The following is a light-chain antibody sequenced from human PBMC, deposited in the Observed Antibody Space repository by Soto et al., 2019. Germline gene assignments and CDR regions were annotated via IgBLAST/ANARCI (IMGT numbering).Light chain of an antibody. CDR2: AAS. Sequence: IQMTQSPSSLSASVGDRVTITCRASQGISNYLAWYQQKPGKVPKLLIYAASTLRSGVPSRFSGSGSGTDFTLTISSLQPEDVATYYCQKYNSAPRTFGGGTKVDIK. V-gene: IGKV1-27*01. CDR3: QKYNSAPRT. CDR1: QGISNY. J-gene: IGKJ4*01.